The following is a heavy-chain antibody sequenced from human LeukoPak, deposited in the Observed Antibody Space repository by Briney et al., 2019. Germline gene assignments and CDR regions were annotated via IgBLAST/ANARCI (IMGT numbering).Heavy chain of an antibody. Sequence: PSETLSLTCAVYGGSFSGYYWSWIRQPPGKGLEWIGEINHSGSTNYNPSLKSRVTISVDTSKNQFSLKLSSVTAADTAVYYCARGSQPVVSGNWFDPWGQGTLVTVSP. CDR1: GGSFSGYY. CDR3: ARGSQPVVSGNWFDP. CDR2: INHSGST. J-gene: IGHJ5*02. D-gene: IGHD2-15*01. V-gene: IGHV4-34*01.